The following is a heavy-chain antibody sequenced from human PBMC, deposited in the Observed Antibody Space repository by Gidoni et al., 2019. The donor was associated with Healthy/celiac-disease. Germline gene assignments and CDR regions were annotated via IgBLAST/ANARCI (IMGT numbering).Heavy chain of an antibody. CDR3: ARQVTAMVGDWFDP. CDR1: GGSISSSSYY. J-gene: IGHJ5*02. CDR2: IYYSGST. V-gene: IGHV4-39*01. Sequence: QLQLQESGPGLVKPSETLSLTCTVSGGSISSSSYYWGWIRQPPGKGLEWSGSIYYSGSTYYNPSLKSRVTISVDTSKNQFSLKLSSVTAADTAVYYCARQVTAMVGDWFDPWGQGTLVTVSS. D-gene: IGHD5-18*01.